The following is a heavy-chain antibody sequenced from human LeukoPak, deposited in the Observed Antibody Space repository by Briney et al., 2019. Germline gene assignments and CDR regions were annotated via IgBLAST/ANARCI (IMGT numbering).Heavy chain of an antibody. Sequence: SETLSLTCAVYGGSFSGYYWSWIRQPPGKGLEWIGEINHSGSTNYNPSLKSRVTISVDKSKNQFSLKLSSVTAADTAVYYCATSRPGRYRRFVYWGQGTLVTVSS. J-gene: IGHJ4*02. D-gene: IGHD3-10*01. V-gene: IGHV4-34*01. CDR2: INHSGST. CDR1: GGSFSGYY. CDR3: ATSRPGRYRRFVY.